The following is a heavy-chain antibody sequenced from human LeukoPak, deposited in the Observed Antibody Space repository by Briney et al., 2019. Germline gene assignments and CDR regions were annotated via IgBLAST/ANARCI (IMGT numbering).Heavy chain of an antibody. D-gene: IGHD5/OR15-5a*01. CDR2: ISSSSSYI. Sequence: GGSLRLSCAASGFTFSSYSMNWVRQAPGKGLEWVSSISSSSSYIYYADSVKGRFTISRDNSKNTLYLQMNSLRAEDTAVYYCARDLVSTRIRFDYWGQGTLVTVSS. CDR1: GFTFSSYS. V-gene: IGHV3-21*01. CDR3: ARDLVSTRIRFDY. J-gene: IGHJ4*02.